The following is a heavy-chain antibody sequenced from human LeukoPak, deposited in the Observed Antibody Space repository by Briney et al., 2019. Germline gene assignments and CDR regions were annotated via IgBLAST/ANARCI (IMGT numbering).Heavy chain of an antibody. Sequence: GGSLRLSCTASGVTFSAYAMTWVRHAPGKGLEWISSMSSGSRYIYYADSVRGRFTISRDNTKNSLYLVMNNLRAEDTAIYYCARDRPTGASRVFVVQWGQGTPVTVS. D-gene: IGHD3-3*01. CDR2: MSSGSRYI. CDR3: ARDRPTGASRVFVVQ. J-gene: IGHJ4*02. CDR1: GVTFSAYA. V-gene: IGHV3-21*06.